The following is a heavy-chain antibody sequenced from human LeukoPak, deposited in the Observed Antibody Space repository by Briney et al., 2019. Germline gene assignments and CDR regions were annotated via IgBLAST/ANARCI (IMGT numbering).Heavy chain of an antibody. CDR1: GYTFTGYY. CDR3: ARRGRDGYSLGAFDI. CDR2: INPNSGGT. Sequence: ASVKVSCKASGYTFTGYYMHWVRQAPGQGLEWMGWINPNSGGTNYAQKFQGRVTMTRDTSISTAYMELSRLRSDDTAVYYCARRGRDGYSLGAFDIWGQGTMVTVSS. D-gene: IGHD5-24*01. V-gene: IGHV1-2*02. J-gene: IGHJ3*02.